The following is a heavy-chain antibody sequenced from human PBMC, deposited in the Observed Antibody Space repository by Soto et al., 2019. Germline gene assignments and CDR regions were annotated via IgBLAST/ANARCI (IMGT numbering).Heavy chain of an antibody. D-gene: IGHD5-12*01. CDR2: ISSSSSYI. Sequence: GGSLRLSCAASGFTFSSYSMNWVRQAPGKGLEWVSSISSSSSYIYYADSVKGRFTISRDNAKNSLYLQMNSLRAEDTAVYYCAREQSGYSGYDANYYYYYGMDVWGQGTTVTVSS. V-gene: IGHV3-21*01. CDR1: GFTFSSYS. CDR3: AREQSGYSGYDANYYYYYGMDV. J-gene: IGHJ6*02.